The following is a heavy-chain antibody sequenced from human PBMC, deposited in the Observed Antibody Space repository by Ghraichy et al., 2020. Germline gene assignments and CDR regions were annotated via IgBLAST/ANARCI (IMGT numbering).Heavy chain of an antibody. Sequence: GGSLRLSCAASGFTFSSFWMRWVRQAPGKGLEWVANIKDDGGEKYYVDSVKGRFTISRDNAKNSLYLQMNNLRAEDTAVYYCAREPRGYSYGSWGQGTLVTVSS. CDR2: IKDDGGEK. V-gene: IGHV3-7*03. CDR1: GFTFSSFW. CDR3: AREPRGYSYGS. D-gene: IGHD5-18*01. J-gene: IGHJ4*02.